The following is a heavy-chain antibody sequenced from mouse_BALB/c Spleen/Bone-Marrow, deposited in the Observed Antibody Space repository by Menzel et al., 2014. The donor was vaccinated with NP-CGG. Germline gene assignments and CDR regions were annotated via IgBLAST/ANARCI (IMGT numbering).Heavy chain of an antibody. CDR2: INPSNGGT. V-gene: IGHV1S81*02. J-gene: IGHJ4*01. CDR3: SRGRRDALDY. CDR1: GYTFTSYY. Sequence: QVQLQQSGAELVKPGASVKLSCKASGYTFTSYYMYWVKQRPGQGLEWFGEINPSNGGTNFNEKFKNKATLTVDKSSSTAYMQLSSLTSEDSAVYYCSRGRRDALDYWGQEPQSPSPQ.